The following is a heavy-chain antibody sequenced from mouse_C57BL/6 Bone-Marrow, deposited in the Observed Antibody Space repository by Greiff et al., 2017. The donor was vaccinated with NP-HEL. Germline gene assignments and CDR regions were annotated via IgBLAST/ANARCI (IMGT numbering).Heavy chain of an antibody. J-gene: IGHJ2*01. D-gene: IGHD2-5*01. V-gene: IGHV1-15*01. CDR1: GYTFTDYE. CDR2: IDPETGGT. Sequence: VQLQQSGAELVRPGASVTLSCKASGYTFTDYEMHWVKQTPVHGLEWIGAIDPETGGTAYNQKFKGKAILTADKSSSTAYMELRILTAADSAVYYCSRSYYSNYYFDYWGQGTTLTVSS. CDR3: SRSYYSNYYFDY.